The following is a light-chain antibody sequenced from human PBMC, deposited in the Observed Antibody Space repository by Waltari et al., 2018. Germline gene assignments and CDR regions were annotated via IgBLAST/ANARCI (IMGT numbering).Light chain of an antibody. CDR3: SSFAGSNNLV. Sequence: QSALTQPPSASGSPGQSVTISCTGTSSDVGGYNYVSWYQQHPGKAPKLIIYEVSKQPSEVPDRFSGSKSGNTASLTVSGLQAEDEADYYCSSFAGSNNLVFGGGTKLTVL. V-gene: IGLV2-8*01. CDR1: SSDVGGYNY. CDR2: EVS. J-gene: IGLJ2*01.